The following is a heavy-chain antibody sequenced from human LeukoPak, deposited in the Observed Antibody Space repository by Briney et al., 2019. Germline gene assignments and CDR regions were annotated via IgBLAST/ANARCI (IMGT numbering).Heavy chain of an antibody. CDR2: IRYDGSNK. D-gene: IGHD2-2*01. CDR3: AKDHIVVVPAAIVDDAFDI. CDR1: GFTFSSYG. V-gene: IGHV3-30*02. J-gene: IGHJ3*02. Sequence: QSGGSLRLSCAASGFTFSSYGMHWVRQAPGKGLEWVAFIRYDGSNKYYADSVKGRFTISRDNSKNTLYLQMNSLRAEDTAVYYCAKDHIVVVPAAIVDDAFDIWGQGTMVTVSS.